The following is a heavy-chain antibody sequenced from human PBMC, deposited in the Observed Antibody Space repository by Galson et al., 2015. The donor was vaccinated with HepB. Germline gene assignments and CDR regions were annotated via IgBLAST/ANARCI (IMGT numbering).Heavy chain of an antibody. CDR2: INEDGTDK. Sequence: SLRLSCAASGFIFSDYWMNWVRQTPGKGLERVADINEDGTDKCYADSVKGRFIISRDNAKDSLYLQMNSLRVEDTAVYYCVRDATGVRGYGIWGQGTLVTVSS. CDR3: VRDATGVRGYGI. CDR1: GFIFSDYW. J-gene: IGHJ4*02. D-gene: IGHD3-10*01. V-gene: IGHV3-7*01.